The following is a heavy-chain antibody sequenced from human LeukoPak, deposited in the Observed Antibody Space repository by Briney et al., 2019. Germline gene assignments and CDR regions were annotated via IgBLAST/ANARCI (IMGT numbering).Heavy chain of an antibody. CDR2: IRYDGSNK. V-gene: IGHV3-30*02. J-gene: IGHJ3*02. Sequence: GGSLRLSCAASGFTFSSYGMHWVRQAPGKGLEWVAFIRYDGSNKYYADSVKGRFTISRDNSKHTLSLQMNSLRTEDTALYYCARVGATVEDIWGQGTMVTVSS. D-gene: IGHD1-26*01. CDR1: GFTFSSYG. CDR3: ARVGATVEDI.